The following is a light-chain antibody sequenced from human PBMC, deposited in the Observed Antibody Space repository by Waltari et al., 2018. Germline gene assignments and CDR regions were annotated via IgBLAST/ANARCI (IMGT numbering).Light chain of an antibody. J-gene: IGKJ1*01. CDR3: QQYYRSRT. Sequence: DIVMTQSPDSLAVSLGERATINCKSSQSVLYSSNNKNYLAWYQQKPGQPPKLLIRWASTRAAGVPYRFSGSGSWTDFTLTISSLQAEDVAVYYCQQYYRSRTFGQGTRVEIK. CDR2: WAS. CDR1: QSVLYSSNNKNY. V-gene: IGKV4-1*01.